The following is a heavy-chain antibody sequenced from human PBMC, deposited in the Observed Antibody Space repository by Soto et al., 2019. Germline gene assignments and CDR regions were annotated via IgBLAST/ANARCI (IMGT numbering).Heavy chain of an antibody. D-gene: IGHD4-17*01. CDR2: ISYDGSNK. J-gene: IGHJ2*01. V-gene: IGHV3-30*18. CDR1: GFTFSSYG. CDR3: AKDHGDYTRYWYFDL. Sequence: QVQLVESGGGVAQPGRSLRLSCAASGFTFSSYGMHWVRQAPGKGLEWVAVISYDGSNKYYAYSVKGRFTISRDNSKNTLYLQMNSLRAEDTAVYYCAKDHGDYTRYWYFDLWGRGTLVTVSS.